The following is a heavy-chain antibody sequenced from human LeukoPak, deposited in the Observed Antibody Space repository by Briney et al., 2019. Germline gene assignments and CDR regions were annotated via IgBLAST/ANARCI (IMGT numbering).Heavy chain of an antibody. D-gene: IGHD3-3*01. Sequence: ASVKVSCKASGYTFTGYYMHWVRHAPGQGLEWMGCINPNSGGTNYAQKFQGRVTMTRDTSISTAYMELSRLRSDDTAVYYCARDNFDYDFWSGFVDYWGQGTLVTVSS. J-gene: IGHJ4*02. CDR3: ARDNFDYDFWSGFVDY. CDR2: INPNSGGT. CDR1: GYTFTGYY. V-gene: IGHV1-2*02.